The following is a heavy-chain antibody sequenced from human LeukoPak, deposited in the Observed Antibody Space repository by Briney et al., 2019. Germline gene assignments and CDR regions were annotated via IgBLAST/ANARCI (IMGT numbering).Heavy chain of an antibody. J-gene: IGHJ4*02. Sequence: SETLSLTCTVSNSISGDYWSWIRQPAGKGLEGIGRIYPTVSNNTNPSLKSRVTMSADTSKNQFSLRLSSVTAADTAVYYCVRDRDSSSWSPYFDYWGQGILVTVSS. D-gene: IGHD6-13*01. CDR3: VRDRDSSSWSPYFDY. V-gene: IGHV4-4*07. CDR1: NSISGDY. CDR2: IYPTVSN.